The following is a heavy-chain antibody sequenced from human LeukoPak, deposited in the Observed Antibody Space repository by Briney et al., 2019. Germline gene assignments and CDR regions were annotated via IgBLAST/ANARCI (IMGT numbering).Heavy chain of an antibody. V-gene: IGHV4-39*01. Sequence: SETLSLTCTVSGGSISSSSYYWGWIRQPPGKGLEWIGGIYYSGSTYYNPSLKSRVTISVDTSKNQFSLKLSSVTAADTAVYYCARLRGEEISNWFDPWGQGTLVTVSS. CDR3: ARLRGEEISNWFDP. D-gene: IGHD3-16*01. J-gene: IGHJ5*02. CDR2: IYYSGST. CDR1: GGSISSSSYY.